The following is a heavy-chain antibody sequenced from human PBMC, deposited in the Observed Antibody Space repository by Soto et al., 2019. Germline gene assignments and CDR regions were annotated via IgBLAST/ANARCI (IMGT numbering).Heavy chain of an antibody. CDR3: ARAGIGYCSSTSCYRARYGMDV. CDR1: GYTFSDYY. J-gene: IGHJ6*02. CDR2: INRNTGGT. D-gene: IGHD2-2*01. V-gene: IGHV1-2*02. Sequence: ASVKVSCKVSGYTFSDYYLHWVRQALGQGLEWIGCINRNTGGTKYAPKFQGGVTITRDTSITTAYMELRSQRSDDTAVYYCARAGIGYCSSTSCYRARYGMDVWGQGTTVTVSS.